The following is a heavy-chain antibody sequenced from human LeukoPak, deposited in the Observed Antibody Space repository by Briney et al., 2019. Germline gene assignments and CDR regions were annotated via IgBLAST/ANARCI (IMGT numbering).Heavy chain of an antibody. V-gene: IGHV3-49*04. CDR3: TTYCSGGSCYEWFDP. CDR1: GFTFGDYA. D-gene: IGHD2-15*01. Sequence: PGGSLRLSCTASGFTFGDYAMSWVRQAPGKGLEWVGCIRSKAYGGTTEYAASVKGRFTISRDDSKSIAYLQMNSLKTEDTAVYYCTTYCSGGSCYEWFDPWGQGTLVTVSS. CDR2: IRSKAYGGTT. J-gene: IGHJ5*02.